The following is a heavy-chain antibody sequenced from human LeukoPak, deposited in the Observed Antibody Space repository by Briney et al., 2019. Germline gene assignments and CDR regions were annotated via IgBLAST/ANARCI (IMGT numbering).Heavy chain of an antibody. Sequence: AGGSLGLSCTASGFTFSSYWMSWVRQAPGKGLEWVANIKQDGSEKDYVDSVKGRFTISRDNAKNSLYLQMNSLRAEDTALYYCARYCGGDCYGLDVWGQGTTVTVSS. CDR3: ARYCGGDCYGLDV. V-gene: IGHV3-7*01. D-gene: IGHD2-21*01. CDR2: IKQDGSEK. J-gene: IGHJ6*02. CDR1: GFTFSSYW.